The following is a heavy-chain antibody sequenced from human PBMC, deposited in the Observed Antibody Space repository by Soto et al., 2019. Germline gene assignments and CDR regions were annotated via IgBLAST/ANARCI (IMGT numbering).Heavy chain of an antibody. CDR2: ISSSGNYA. Sequence: QVQLVESGGGLVKPAGSLRLSCAASGFTFSDYYMSWIRQAPGKGLEWISYISSSGNYADYADSMKGRFSISRDNAKNYLYRQVHSLRAEDTAVYYCARSSGSYWWEFDYWGQGTLVTVSS. J-gene: IGHJ4*02. CDR1: GFTFSDYY. D-gene: IGHD3-10*01. CDR3: ARSSGSYWWEFDY. V-gene: IGHV3-11*06.